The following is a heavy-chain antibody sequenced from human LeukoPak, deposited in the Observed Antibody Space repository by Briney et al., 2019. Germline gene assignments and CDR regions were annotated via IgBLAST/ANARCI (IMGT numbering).Heavy chain of an antibody. CDR2: ISGSSSYI. D-gene: IGHD4-11*01. J-gene: IGHJ6*03. CDR1: GFTFSSYS. Sequence: GGSLRLSCAASGFTFSSYSMNWVRQAPGKGLEWVSSISGSSSYIYYADSVKGRFTISRDNAKNSLYLQMNSLRAEDTAVYYCARGLGPLTATLKSYYYYYMDVWGKGTTVTVSS. V-gene: IGHV3-21*01. CDR3: ARGLGPLTATLKSYYYYYMDV.